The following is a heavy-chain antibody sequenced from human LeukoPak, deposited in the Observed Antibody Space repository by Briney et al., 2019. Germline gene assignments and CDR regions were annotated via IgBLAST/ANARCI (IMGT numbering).Heavy chain of an antibody. CDR3: ARVSPMIVVVITRAHDAFDI. Sequence: SQTLSLTRTVSGGSISSGDYYWSWIRQPPGKGLEWIGYIYYSGSTYYNPSLKSRVTISVDTSKNQFSLKLSSVTAADTAVYYCARVSPMIVVVITRAHDAFDIWGQGTMVTVSS. J-gene: IGHJ3*02. V-gene: IGHV4-30-4*01. CDR2: IYYSGST. D-gene: IGHD3-22*01. CDR1: GGSISSGDYY.